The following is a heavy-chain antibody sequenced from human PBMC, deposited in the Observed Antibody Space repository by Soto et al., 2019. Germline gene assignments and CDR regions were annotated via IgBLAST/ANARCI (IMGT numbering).Heavy chain of an antibody. D-gene: IGHD3-22*01. CDR2: IKQDGSEK. Sequence: PGGSLRLSCAASGFTFSSYWMSWVRQAPGKGLEWVANIKQDGSEKYYVDSVKGRFTISRDNAKKSLYLQMNSLRDEDTAVYYCAGDSGYYDSSGAFAYWGQGTLVTVSS. V-gene: IGHV3-7*01. J-gene: IGHJ4*02. CDR3: AGDSGYYDSSGAFAY. CDR1: GFTFSSYW.